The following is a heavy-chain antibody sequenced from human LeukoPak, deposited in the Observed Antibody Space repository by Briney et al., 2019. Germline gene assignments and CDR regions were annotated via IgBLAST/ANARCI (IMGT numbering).Heavy chain of an antibody. J-gene: IGHJ4*02. CDR2: ISSRGDST. Sequence: GGSLRLSCAASGFIFSNYAMSWVRQVPGRGLEWVSTISSRGDSTYVADSVKGRFTISRDNSKNSLYLQMNTVRAEDTAVYYCVKGPRPDITVAHTIENWGQGTLVTVSS. CDR3: VKGPRPDITVAHTIEN. V-gene: IGHV3-23*01. CDR1: GFIFSNYA. D-gene: IGHD6-19*01.